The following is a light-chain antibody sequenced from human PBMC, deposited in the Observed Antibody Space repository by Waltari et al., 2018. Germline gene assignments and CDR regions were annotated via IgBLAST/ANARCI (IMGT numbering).Light chain of an antibody. CDR1: KLGDKY. CDR3: QAWDSGTYYV. CDR2: QDV. Sequence: ELTQPPSLSVSPGQTATITCSGDKLGDKYASWYQQKPGRSPVLVISQDVKRPSGIPERFSGSNSGDTATLTITETQSLDEADHYCQAWDSGTYYVFGSGTKVTVL. J-gene: IGLJ1*01. V-gene: IGLV3-1*01.